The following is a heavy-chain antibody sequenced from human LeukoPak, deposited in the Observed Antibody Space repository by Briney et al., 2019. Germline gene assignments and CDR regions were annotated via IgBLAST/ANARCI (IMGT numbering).Heavy chain of an antibody. CDR1: GFTFSNAW. CDR2: IKSKTDGGTT. Sequence: PGGSLRLSCAASGFTFSNAWMSWVRQAPGKGLEWVGRIKSKTDGGTTDYAAPVKGRFTISRDDSKNTLYLQMNSQKTEDTAVYYCTTGVFNYDSSGYYLRYFDYWGQGTLVTVSS. D-gene: IGHD3-22*01. V-gene: IGHV3-15*01. J-gene: IGHJ4*02. CDR3: TTGVFNYDSSGYYLRYFDY.